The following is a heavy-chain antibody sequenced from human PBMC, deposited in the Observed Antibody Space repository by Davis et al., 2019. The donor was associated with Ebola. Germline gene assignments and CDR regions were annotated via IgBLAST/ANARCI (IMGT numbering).Heavy chain of an antibody. Sequence: SETLSLTCGVYGGSLWGYYWSWIRQSPGRGLEFIGEVHHSGTTNYNPSVKSRVTISVDTSKNQFSLRLSSLTAADTAVYYCARHTLIIWFEELSQNYFDYWGQGTLVTVSS. CDR2: VHHSGTT. V-gene: IGHV4-34*01. CDR1: GGSLWGYY. D-gene: IGHD3-10*01. CDR3: ARHTLIIWFEELSQNYFDY. J-gene: IGHJ4*02.